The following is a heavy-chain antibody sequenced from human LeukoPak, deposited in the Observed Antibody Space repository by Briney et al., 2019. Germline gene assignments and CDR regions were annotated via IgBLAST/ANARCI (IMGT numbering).Heavy chain of an antibody. J-gene: IGHJ5*02. D-gene: IGHD6-19*01. V-gene: IGHV3-30*03. CDR3: ARAAAETGAFRDNWFDP. CDR1: GGTFSSYG. Sequence: SCKASGGTFSSYGMHWVRQAPGKGLEWVAVISYDGGNISYTDSVKGRFTISRDNSKNTLYLQMNSLRAEDTALYYCARAAAETGAFRDNWFDPWGQGTLVTVSS. CDR2: ISYDGGNI.